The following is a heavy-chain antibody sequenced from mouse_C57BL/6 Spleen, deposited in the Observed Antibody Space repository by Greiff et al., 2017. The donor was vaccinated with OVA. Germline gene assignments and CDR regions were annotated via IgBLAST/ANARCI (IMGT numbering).Heavy chain of an antibody. D-gene: IGHD1-1*01. CDR3: ATPITTVVAPAY. CDR2: IDPNSGGT. CDR1: GYTFTSYW. Sequence: QVQLQQPGAELVKPGASVKLSCKASGYTFTSYWMHWVKQRPGRGLEWIGRIDPNSGGTKYNEKFKSKATLTVDKPSSTAYMQLSSLTSEDAAVYYCATPITTVVAPAYWGQGTRVTVSA. V-gene: IGHV1-72*01. J-gene: IGHJ3*01.